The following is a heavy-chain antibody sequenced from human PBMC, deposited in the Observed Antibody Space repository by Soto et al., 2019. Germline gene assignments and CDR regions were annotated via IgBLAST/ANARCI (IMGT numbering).Heavy chain of an antibody. Sequence: LRLSCSASGFTFNSYAMHWVRQAPGKGLEFLSAISSYGADTYYADSVKGRFAISRDNSKNTLYLQMSSLRAEDTALYYCVKEGYMRSDWYGQFDYWGQGALVTVSS. D-gene: IGHD6-19*01. V-gene: IGHV3-64D*06. CDR1: GFTFNSYA. J-gene: IGHJ4*02. CDR2: ISSYGADT. CDR3: VKEGYMRSDWYGQFDY.